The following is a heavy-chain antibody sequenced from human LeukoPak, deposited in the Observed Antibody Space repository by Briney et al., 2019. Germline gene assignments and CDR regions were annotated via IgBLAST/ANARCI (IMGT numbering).Heavy chain of an antibody. CDR1: GGSFSGYY. J-gene: IGHJ4*02. V-gene: IGHV4-34*01. D-gene: IGHD4-17*01. Sequence: PSETLSLTCAVYGGSFSGYYWSWIRQPPGKGLEWIGEINHSGSTNYNPSLKSRVTISVDTSKNQFSLKLSSVTAADTAVYYCARDAGYGDFSFDYWGQGTLVTVSS. CDR3: ARDAGYGDFSFDY. CDR2: INHSGST.